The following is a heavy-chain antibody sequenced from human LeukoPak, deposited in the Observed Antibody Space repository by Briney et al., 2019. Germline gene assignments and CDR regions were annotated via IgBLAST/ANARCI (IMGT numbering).Heavy chain of an antibody. CDR3: ADGDILTAHKAPPFDY. V-gene: IGHV3-23*01. CDR1: GFTFSSYA. Sequence: PGRSLRLSCAASGFTFSSYAMSWVRQAPGKGLEWVSTISGSGSSTYYADSVKGRFTISRDNSKNTLYLQMNSLRPEDTAVYYCADGDILTAHKAPPFDYWGQGTLVTVSS. CDR2: ISGSGSST. J-gene: IGHJ4*02. D-gene: IGHD3-9*01.